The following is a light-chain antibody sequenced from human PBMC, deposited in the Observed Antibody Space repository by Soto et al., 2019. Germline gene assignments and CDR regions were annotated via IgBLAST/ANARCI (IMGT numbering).Light chain of an antibody. CDR2: AAS. CDR3: RHRYKCRSS. V-gene: IGKV1-39*01. Sequence: DIQMTQSPSSLSASVGDRLTITCRASQSISSYLNWYQHKAGKAPKLLIYAASSLQSGVPSRFSGSGSGTDLPLTSTSLPTEEFTPYYGRHRYKCRSSFGQGPKLELK. CDR1: QSISSY. J-gene: IGKJ2*03.